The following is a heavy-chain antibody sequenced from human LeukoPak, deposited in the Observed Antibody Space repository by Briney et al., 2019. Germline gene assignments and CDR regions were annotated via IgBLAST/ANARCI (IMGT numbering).Heavy chain of an antibody. CDR1: GFTFSNYG. CDR3: AKTTARGGYYYYGLDV. Sequence: GGSLRLSCAASGFTFSNYGMDWVRQAPGKGLEWMAIISDDGSRKFYADSVKGRFTISRDNSKNTLYLEMNSLRAEDTAVYYCAKTTARGGYYYYGLDVWGQGATVTVSS. D-gene: IGHD4-11*01. V-gene: IGHV3-30*18. CDR2: ISDDGSRK. J-gene: IGHJ6*02.